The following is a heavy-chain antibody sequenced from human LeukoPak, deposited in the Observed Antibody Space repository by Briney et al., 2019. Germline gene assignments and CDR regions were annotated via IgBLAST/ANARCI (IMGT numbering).Heavy chain of an antibody. D-gene: IGHD2-15*01. CDR1: GGSISSYY. V-gene: IGHV4-59*08. CDR3: ARVDGSCSGGSCPSGNWFDP. Sequence: SETLSLTCTVSGGSISSYYWSWIRQPPGKGLEWIGYIYYSGSTNYNPSLKSRVIISVDTPKNQFSLKLNSVTAADTAVYYCARVDGSCSGGSCPSGNWFDPWGQGTLVTVSS. CDR2: IYYSGST. J-gene: IGHJ5*02.